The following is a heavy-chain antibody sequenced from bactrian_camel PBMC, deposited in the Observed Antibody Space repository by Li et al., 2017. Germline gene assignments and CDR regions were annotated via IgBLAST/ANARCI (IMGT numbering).Heavy chain of an antibody. D-gene: IGHD3*01. J-gene: IGHJ4*01. Sequence: VQLVESGGGSVQIGGSLRLSCAASGRLRCMGWFRQAPGKEREGVALIDTRGGTALADSVSGRFTISNDVAKNILYLQMDRLKPEDTAMYYCAARSVPNCVGNYWSKWSYVNWGQGTQVTVS. CDR2: IDTRGGT. V-gene: IGHV3S57*01. CDR1: GRLRC. CDR3: AARSVPNCVGNYWSKWSYVN.